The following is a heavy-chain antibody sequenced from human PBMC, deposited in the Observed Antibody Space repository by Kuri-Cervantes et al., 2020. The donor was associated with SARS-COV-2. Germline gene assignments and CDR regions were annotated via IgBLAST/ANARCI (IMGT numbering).Heavy chain of an antibody. CDR2: IYTSGST. V-gene: IGHV4-61*09. J-gene: IGHJ3*02. Sequence: SETLSLTCTVSGGSISSGSYYWSWIRQPAGKGLEWIGHIYTSGSTNYNPSLKSRVTMSVDTSKNQFSLKLSSVTAADTAVYYCARVRSLIVNNAFDIWGQGTMVTVSS. CDR3: ARVRSLIVNNAFDI. CDR1: GGSISSGSYY. D-gene: IGHD2-21*01.